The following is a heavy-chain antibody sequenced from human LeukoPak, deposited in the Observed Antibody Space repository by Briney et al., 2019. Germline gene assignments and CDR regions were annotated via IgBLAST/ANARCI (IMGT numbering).Heavy chain of an antibody. J-gene: IGHJ4*02. D-gene: IGHD2-2*01. Sequence: GGSLRLSCAVSEFTFSSYSMNWVRQAPGKGLEWVAVIWYDGSNKYYADSVKGRFTISRDNSKNTLYLQMNSLRAEDTAVYYCARDNQPRDYFDYWGQGTLVTVSS. V-gene: IGHV3-33*08. CDR1: EFTFSSYS. CDR2: IWYDGSNK. CDR3: ARDNQPRDYFDY.